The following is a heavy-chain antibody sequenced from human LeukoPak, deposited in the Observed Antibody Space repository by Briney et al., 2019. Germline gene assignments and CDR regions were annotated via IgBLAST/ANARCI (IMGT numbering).Heavy chain of an antibody. D-gene: IGHD3-10*01. Sequence: GGSLRLSCAASGFTFSSYVMHWVRQAPGKGLEWVSSISSSSSYIYYADSVKGRFTISRDNAKNSLYLQMNSLRAEDTAVYYCARAYGHLYYMDVWGKGTTVTISS. CDR2: ISSSSSYI. J-gene: IGHJ6*03. CDR1: GFTFSSYV. V-gene: IGHV3-21*01. CDR3: ARAYGHLYYMDV.